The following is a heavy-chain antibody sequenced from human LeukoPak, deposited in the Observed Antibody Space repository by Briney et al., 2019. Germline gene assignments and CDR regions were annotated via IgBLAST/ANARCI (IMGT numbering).Heavy chain of an antibody. D-gene: IGHD2-2*01. V-gene: IGHV4-59*01. CDR3: ARIPPAGGPLVVPALFN. Sequence: SETLSLTCTVSGGSISSYYWSWIRQPPGKGLEWIGYIYYSGSTNYNPSLKSRVTISVDTSKNQFSLKLSSVTAADTAVYYCARIPPAGGPLVVPALFNWGQGTLVTVSS. J-gene: IGHJ4*02. CDR2: IYYSGST. CDR1: GGSISSYY.